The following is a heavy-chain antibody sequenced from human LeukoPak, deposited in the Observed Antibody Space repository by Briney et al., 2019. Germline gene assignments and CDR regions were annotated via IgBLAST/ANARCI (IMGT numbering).Heavy chain of an antibody. V-gene: IGHV3-33*01. CDR2: IWYDGQTK. J-gene: IGHJ4*02. Sequence: GESLRLSCEASGFIFSNYGMYWVRQAPGKGLEWLALIWYDGQTKFYADSVKGRFTISRDNSGNTLFLHMTSLRVEDTAIYYCAREWGRIAVAGGPGYWGQGALVTVSS. CDR3: AREWGRIAVAGGPGY. D-gene: IGHD6-19*01. CDR1: GFIFSNYG.